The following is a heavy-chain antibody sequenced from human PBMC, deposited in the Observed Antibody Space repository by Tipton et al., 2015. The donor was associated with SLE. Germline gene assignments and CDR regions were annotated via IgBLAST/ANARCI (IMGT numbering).Heavy chain of an antibody. D-gene: IGHD2-15*01. CDR2: IYDSGST. Sequence: TLSLTCTVSGGSISGHYWGWIRQPPGKGLEWIGYIYDSGSTNYNPSLKSRVTISEDTSKRQFSLELSSVTPADTAVYYCARGYCGGGSCYFDYFFDFWGQGTLINVSS. CDR3: ARGYCGGGSCYFDYFFDF. CDR1: GGSISGHY. V-gene: IGHV4-59*11. J-gene: IGHJ4*02.